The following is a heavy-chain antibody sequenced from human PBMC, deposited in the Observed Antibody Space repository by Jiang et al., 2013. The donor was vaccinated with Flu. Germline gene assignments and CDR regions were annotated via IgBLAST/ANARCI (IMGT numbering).Heavy chain of an antibody. V-gene: IGHV4-59*08. Sequence: LLKPSETLSLTCTVSGDSINDFYWSWIRQPPGKGPEWMGSIYHTGSTNYNPSLQSRLTLSVDLSENQFSLRLTSVTAADTAVYYCARREGIYAGPHYVTGFDIWGRGTMVTVSS. CDR1: GDSINDFY. CDR2: IYHTGST. J-gene: IGHJ3*02. D-gene: IGHD3-16*01. CDR3: ARREGIYAGPHYVTGFDI.